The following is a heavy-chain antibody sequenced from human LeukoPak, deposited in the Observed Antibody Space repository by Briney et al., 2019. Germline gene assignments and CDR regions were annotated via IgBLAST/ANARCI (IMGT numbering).Heavy chain of an antibody. D-gene: IGHD2-15*01. CDR2: VSSSSTYI. Sequence: GGSLRLSCAASGFTFSSCSMNWVRQAPGKGLEWVSSVSSSSTYIYYADSVKGRFTISRDNAKNSLYLQMGSLRAEDTAVYYCASAFCSGGGCYQHYFDYWGQGTLVTVSS. J-gene: IGHJ4*02. CDR1: GFTFSSCS. V-gene: IGHV3-21*01. CDR3: ASAFCSGGGCYQHYFDY.